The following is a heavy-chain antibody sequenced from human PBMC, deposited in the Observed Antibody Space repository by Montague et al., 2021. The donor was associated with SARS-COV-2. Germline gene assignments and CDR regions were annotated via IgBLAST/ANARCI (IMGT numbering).Heavy chain of an antibody. Sequence: SETLSLTCTVSGGSISSSSYYRGWIRQPPGKGLEWIGSIYYSGSTYYNPSLKSRVTISVDTSKNQSSLKLSSVTAADTAVYYCARRVTGTTVHYYYYGMDVWGQGTTVTVSS. CDR2: IYYSGST. J-gene: IGHJ6*02. CDR1: GGSISSSSYY. V-gene: IGHV4-39*01. D-gene: IGHD1-20*01. CDR3: ARRVTGTTVHYYYYGMDV.